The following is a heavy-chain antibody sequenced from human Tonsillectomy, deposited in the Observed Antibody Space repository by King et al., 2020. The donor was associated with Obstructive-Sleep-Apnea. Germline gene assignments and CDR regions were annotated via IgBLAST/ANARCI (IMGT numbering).Heavy chain of an antibody. J-gene: IGHJ4*02. Sequence: QLVQSGAEVKKPGESLKISCKGSGYSFTTYWIGWVRQMAGKGLEWMGSIYPGDSVTRYSPSSQDHVTISADKSISTAFLQWGSLKASDTAMYYCARLSGSYFDYWGQGTLVTVSS. CDR2: IYPGDSVT. CDR1: GYSFTTYW. V-gene: IGHV5-51*01. CDR3: ARLSGSYFDY. D-gene: IGHD1-26*01.